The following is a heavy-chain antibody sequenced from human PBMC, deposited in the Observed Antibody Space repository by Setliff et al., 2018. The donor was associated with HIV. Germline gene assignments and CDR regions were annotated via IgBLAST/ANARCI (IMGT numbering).Heavy chain of an antibody. CDR1: GGSNNSYY. V-gene: IGHV4-4*09. D-gene: IGHD3-10*01. CDR2: IYTSGGT. Sequence: KPSETLSLTCTVSGGSNNSYYWSWIRQPPGKGLEWIGYIYTSGGTNYNPSLKSRVTISIDTSKNQFSLRLTSVTAADTAVYYCSRYYFGSASRNFYQFMGVWGKGTTVTVS. CDR3: SRYYFGSASRNFYQFMGV. J-gene: IGHJ6*03.